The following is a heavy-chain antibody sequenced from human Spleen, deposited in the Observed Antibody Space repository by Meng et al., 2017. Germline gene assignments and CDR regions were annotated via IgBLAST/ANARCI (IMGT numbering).Heavy chain of an antibody. CDR1: GFSISTFW. D-gene: IGHD3-10*01. CDR2: LSYNSGSI. V-gene: IGHV3-9*01. Sequence: SLKISCAASGFSISTFWMSWVRQPPGKGLEWVSGLSYNSGSIGYADSVKGRFTISRDNAKNSLYLQMNSLRAEDTALYYCVKGAGINYYYYYMDVWGQGTTVTVSS. CDR3: VKGAGINYYYYYMDV. J-gene: IGHJ6*02.